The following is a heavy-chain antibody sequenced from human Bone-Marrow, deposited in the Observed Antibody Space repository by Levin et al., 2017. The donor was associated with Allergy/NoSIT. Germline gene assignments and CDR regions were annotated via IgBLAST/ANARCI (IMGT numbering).Heavy chain of an antibody. V-gene: IGHV3-74*01. CDR1: GLTYTFSMYT. CDR2: IREDGART. Sequence: GGSLRLSCSVSGLTYTFSMYTMHWVRLVPGKGLMWVARIREDGARTDHVDAVRGRFSISRDNAKNTLYLQMNSLRVEDTGIYYCVRLMSVTRDESFWGQGTRVTVSS. D-gene: IGHD5-24*01. J-gene: IGHJ4*02. CDR3: VRLMSVTRDESF.